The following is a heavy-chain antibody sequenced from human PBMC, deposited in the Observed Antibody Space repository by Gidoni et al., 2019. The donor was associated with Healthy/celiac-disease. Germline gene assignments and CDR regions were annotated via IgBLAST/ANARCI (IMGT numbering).Heavy chain of an antibody. CDR1: GFTFDDYA. V-gene: IGHV3-9*01. D-gene: IGHD3-22*01. Sequence: EVQPVESGGGLVQPGRSLRLSCAASGFTFDDYAMRWVRQAPGKGLGGVSGFSLNSGSIGYADAVKGRFTISRDNAKNSLYLQMNSLRAEDTALYYCAKGSSPYDSSGYPIYWGQGTLVTVSS. CDR3: AKGSSPYDSSGYPIY. CDR2: FSLNSGSI. J-gene: IGHJ4*02.